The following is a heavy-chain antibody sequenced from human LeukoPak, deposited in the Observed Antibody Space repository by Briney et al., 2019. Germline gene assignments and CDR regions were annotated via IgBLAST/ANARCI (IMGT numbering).Heavy chain of an antibody. CDR3: ARSRPEVLPVAMDLDY. D-gene: IGHD2-2*01. V-gene: IGHV4-34*01. Sequence: SETLSLTCAVYGGSFSGNYWTLIRQTPGRGLEWIGESSPTGDITGYNPSLKSRVTISVDTSKNQFSLKLNSVTAADTAVYYCARSRPEVLPVAMDLDYWGQGTLVTVSS. CDR2: SSPTGDIT. J-gene: IGHJ4*02. CDR1: GGSFSGNY.